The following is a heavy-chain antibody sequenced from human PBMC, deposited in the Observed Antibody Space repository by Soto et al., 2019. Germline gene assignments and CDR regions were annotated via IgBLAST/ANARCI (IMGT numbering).Heavy chain of an antibody. V-gene: IGHV3-30-3*01. CDR1: GFTFSSYA. Sequence: GGSLRLSCAASGFTFSSYAMHWVRQAPGKGLEWVAVISYDGSNKYYADSVKGRFTISRDNSKNTLYLQMNSLRAEDTAVYYCARVGIAARPNYYYYGMDVWGQGTTVTVSS. J-gene: IGHJ6*02. D-gene: IGHD6-6*01. CDR2: ISYDGSNK. CDR3: ARVGIAARPNYYYYGMDV.